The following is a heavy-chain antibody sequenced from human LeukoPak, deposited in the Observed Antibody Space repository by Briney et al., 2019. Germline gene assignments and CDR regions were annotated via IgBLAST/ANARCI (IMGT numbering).Heavy chain of an antibody. CDR1: GFTFNSYV. D-gene: IGHD3-22*01. Sequence: GGSLRLSCAASGFTFNSYVMSWVRQAPGKGLEWVSAISGSGGSTYYADSVKGRFTISRANSKNTLYLQMNSLRAEDTAVYYCAKPPNYYDSSGYSVWGQGTLVTVSS. CDR3: AKPPNYYDSSGYSV. V-gene: IGHV3-23*01. J-gene: IGHJ4*02. CDR2: ISGSGGST.